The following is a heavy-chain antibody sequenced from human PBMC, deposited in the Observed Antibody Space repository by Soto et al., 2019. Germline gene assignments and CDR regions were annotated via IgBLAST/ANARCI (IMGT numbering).Heavy chain of an antibody. Sequence: SETLSLTCTVSGDSISRGGYYWSWIRQLPGKGLEWIGYIYYSGSTYYNPSLKSRVTISVDTSKNQFSLKLSSVTAADTAVYYCARDLWGYCGTNCYPLDVWGQGTTVTVS. CDR1: GDSISRGGYY. CDR3: ARDLWGYCGTNCYPLDV. V-gene: IGHV4-31*03. D-gene: IGHD2-21*02. CDR2: IYYSGST. J-gene: IGHJ6*02.